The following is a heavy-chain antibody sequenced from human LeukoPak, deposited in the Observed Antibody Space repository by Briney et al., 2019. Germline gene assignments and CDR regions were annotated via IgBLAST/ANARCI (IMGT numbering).Heavy chain of an antibody. CDR3: ARSDYYPSAEYFQH. CDR1: GGSISSYY. D-gene: IGHD3-10*01. V-gene: IGHV4-59*12. CDR2: IYYSGST. Sequence: SGPTLVKPSETLSLTCTVSGGSISSYYWSWIRQPPGKGLEWIGYIYYSGSTKYNPSLKSRVTISVDTSKNQFSLKLSSVTAADTAVYYCARSDYYPSAEYFQHWGQGTLVTVSS. J-gene: IGHJ1*01.